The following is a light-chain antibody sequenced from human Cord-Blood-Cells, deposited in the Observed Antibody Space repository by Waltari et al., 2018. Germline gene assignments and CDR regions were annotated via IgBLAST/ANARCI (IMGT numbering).Light chain of an antibody. CDR1: SSDVGSYNL. J-gene: IGLJ2*01. CDR2: EGS. CDR3: CSYAGSSPVV. V-gene: IGLV2-23*01. Sequence: QSALTQPASVSGSPGQSITISCTGTSSDVGSYNLVSWYQQQPSKAPKLMIYEGSKRPSGVSNRFSGSKSGNTASLTISGLQAEDEADYYCCSYAGSSPVVFGGGTKLTVL.